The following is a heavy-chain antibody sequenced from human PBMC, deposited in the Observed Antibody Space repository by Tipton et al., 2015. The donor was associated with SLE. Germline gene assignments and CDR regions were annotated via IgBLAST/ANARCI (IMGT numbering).Heavy chain of an antibody. CDR3: ARDVNCSGGSCYHYFDY. CDR1: GYTFSGYY. V-gene: IGHV1-2*04. Sequence: QVQLVQSGAEVKKPGASVKVSCKASGYTFSGYYMHWVRQAPGQGLEWMGWINPNSGGTNYAQKFQGWVTMTRDTSISTAYMELSRLRSDDTAVYYCARDVNCSGGSCYHYFDYWGQGTLVTVSS. CDR2: INPNSGGT. J-gene: IGHJ4*02. D-gene: IGHD2-15*01.